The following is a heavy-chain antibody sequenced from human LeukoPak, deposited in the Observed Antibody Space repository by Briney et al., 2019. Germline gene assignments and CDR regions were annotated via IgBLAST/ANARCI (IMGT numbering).Heavy chain of an antibody. CDR3: ARHEGFGELLYRH. CDR2: TYKRSKWYN. CDR1: GDSVSSISVA. Sequence: SQTLSLTCAISGDSVSSISVAWNWIRQSPSRGLEWLGRTYKRSKWYNDYAVSVKSRITINPDTSKNQFSLQLNSLTPEDTAVYYCARHEGFGELLYRHWGQGTLVTVSS. V-gene: IGHV6-1*01. J-gene: IGHJ4*02. D-gene: IGHD3-10*01.